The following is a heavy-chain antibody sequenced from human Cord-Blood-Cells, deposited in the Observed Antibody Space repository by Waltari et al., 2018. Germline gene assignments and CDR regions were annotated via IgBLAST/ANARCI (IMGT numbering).Heavy chain of an antibody. D-gene: IGHD3-10*01. CDR2: INHIGST. Sequence: QVQLQQWGAGLLKPSETLSLTCAVYGGSFSGYYWSWIRQPPGKGLEWIGEINHIGSTNYNPSLKSRVTISVDTSKNQFSRKLSSVTAADTAVYYCARLDGYGSGSYYNVVVWFDPWGQGTLVTVSS. CDR3: ARLDGYGSGSYYNVVVWFDP. V-gene: IGHV4-34*01. J-gene: IGHJ5*02. CDR1: GGSFSGYY.